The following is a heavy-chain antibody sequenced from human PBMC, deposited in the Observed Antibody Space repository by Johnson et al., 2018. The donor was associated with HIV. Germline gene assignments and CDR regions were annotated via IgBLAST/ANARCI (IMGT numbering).Heavy chain of an antibody. J-gene: IGHJ3*02. CDR2: INWNGDRT. CDR3: RSSSWYSYLAFDI. Sequence: MQLVESGGGVVRPGGSLRLSCAPSGFNFDDYGMSWVRQAPGKGLEWVSGINWNGDRTGYADSVKGRFTISRDNAKNSLYLQMNSLKTEDTAVYYCRSSSWYSYLAFDIWGQGTMVTVSS. V-gene: IGHV3-20*04. D-gene: IGHD6-13*01. CDR1: GFNFDDYG.